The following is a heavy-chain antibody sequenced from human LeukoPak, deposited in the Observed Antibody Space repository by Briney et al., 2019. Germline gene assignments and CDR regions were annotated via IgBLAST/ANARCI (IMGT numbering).Heavy chain of an antibody. CDR3: ARGGWLRLRYRDVYFDY. J-gene: IGHJ4*02. D-gene: IGHD5-12*01. V-gene: IGHV4-59*01. Sequence: SETLSLTCAVSGGSITSSYYWSWIRQPPGKGLEWIGYIYYSGSTNYNPSLKSRVTISVDTSKNQFSLKLSSVTAADTAVYYCARGGWLRLRYRDVYFDYWGQGTLVTVSS. CDR1: GGSITSSYY. CDR2: IYYSGST.